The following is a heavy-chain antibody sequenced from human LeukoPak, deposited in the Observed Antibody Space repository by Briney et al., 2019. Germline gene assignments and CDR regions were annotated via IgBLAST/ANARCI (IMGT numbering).Heavy chain of an antibody. CDR3: VRDADGGNSWFDS. CDR2: ISSSNGDI. V-gene: IGHV3-21*01. J-gene: IGHJ5*01. Sequence: PGRSLRLSCAASGFTFSSYPMHWVRQAPGKGLEWVSWISSSNGDIYYADSVRGRFTISRDDAKNSLYLQMNSLRAEDTAVYYCVRDADGGNSWFDSWGQGTLVTVSS. CDR1: GFTFSSYP. D-gene: IGHD4-23*01.